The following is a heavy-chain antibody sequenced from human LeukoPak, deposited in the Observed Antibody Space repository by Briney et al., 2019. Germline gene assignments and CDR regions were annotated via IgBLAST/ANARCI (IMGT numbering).Heavy chain of an antibody. CDR2: ISSSSSYI. CDR3: ASAAGTGSDAFDI. Sequence: GGSLRLSCAASGFTFSSYAMHWVRQAPGKGLEWVSSISSSSSYIYYADSVKGRFTISRDNAKNSLYLQMNSLRAEDTAVYYCASAAGTGSDAFDIWGQGTMVTVSS. D-gene: IGHD3-10*01. J-gene: IGHJ3*02. V-gene: IGHV3-21*01. CDR1: GFTFSSYA.